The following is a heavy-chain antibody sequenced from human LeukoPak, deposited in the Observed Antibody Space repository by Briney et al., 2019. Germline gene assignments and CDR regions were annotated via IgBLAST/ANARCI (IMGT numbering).Heavy chain of an antibody. Sequence: PSETLSLTCAVSGYSISSGYYWGWIRQPPGKGLGWIGSIYHSGSTYYNPSLKSRVTISVDTSKNQFSLKLSSVTAADTAVYYCASFTTAVAATLGAFDIWGQGTMVTVSS. D-gene: IGHD6-19*01. CDR1: GYSISSGYY. V-gene: IGHV4-38-2*01. CDR3: ASFTTAVAATLGAFDI. J-gene: IGHJ3*02. CDR2: IYHSGST.